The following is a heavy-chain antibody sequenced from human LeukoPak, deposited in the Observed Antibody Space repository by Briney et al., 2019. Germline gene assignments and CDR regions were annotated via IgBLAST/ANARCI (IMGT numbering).Heavy chain of an antibody. J-gene: IGHJ6*03. CDR2: IKQDGSEK. Sequence: GGSLRLSCAASGFTFSNYWMTWVRQAPGKGLEWVADIKQDGSEKLYVKSVRGRFTVSRDNAKMSLFLQLNSLRAEDTAVYYCARDNGVVHGVYYMDVWGKGTTVTVS. V-gene: IGHV3-7*01. D-gene: IGHD3-3*01. CDR3: ARDNGVVHGVYYMDV. CDR1: GFTFSNYW.